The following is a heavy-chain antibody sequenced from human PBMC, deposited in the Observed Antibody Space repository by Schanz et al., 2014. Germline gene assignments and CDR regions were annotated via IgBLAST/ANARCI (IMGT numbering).Heavy chain of an antibody. Sequence: QERLVQSGAEVRKPGASVRVSCKASGGTFSTYPINWLRQAPGQGLEWMGMINPSGGSTTYAQKFQGRVTMTRDTSTSTVYMELSSLRSEDTAVYYCARLGTGMAVAGSVIDSYYYYMDVWGEGTTVTVSS. D-gene: IGHD6-19*01. V-gene: IGHV1-46*01. CDR2: INPSGGST. CDR1: GGTFSTYP. CDR3: ARLGTGMAVAGSVIDSYYYYMDV. J-gene: IGHJ6*03.